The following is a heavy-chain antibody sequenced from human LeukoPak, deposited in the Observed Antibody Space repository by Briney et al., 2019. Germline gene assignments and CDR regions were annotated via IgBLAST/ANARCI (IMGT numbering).Heavy chain of an antibody. Sequence: GGSLRLSCAASGFTISTNYLSWVRQAPGKGLVWVSALHSGGHTFYADSVRGRFIISRDISKNTLHLQMNDLGAEDTALYYCVRGLSGVSSWYFDLWGRGTLVTVSS. D-gene: IGHD7-27*01. J-gene: IGHJ2*01. CDR3: VRGLSGVSSWYFDL. CDR2: LHSGGHT. CDR1: GFTISTNY. V-gene: IGHV3-53*01.